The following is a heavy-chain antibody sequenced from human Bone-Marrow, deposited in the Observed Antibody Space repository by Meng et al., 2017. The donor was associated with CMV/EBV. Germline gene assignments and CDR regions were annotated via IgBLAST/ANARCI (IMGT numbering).Heavy chain of an antibody. CDR1: DYMFTSYG. CDR3: ARETGITMVRGIFGFDP. V-gene: IGHV1-18*01. J-gene: IGHJ5*02. Sequence: ASVKVSCKASDYMFTSYGISWVRQAPGQGLEWMGWISAYNGNTNYAQKLQGRVTMTTDTSTSTAYMELRSLRSDDTAVYYCARETGITMVRGIFGFDPWGQGTLVTVSS. CDR2: ISAYNGNT. D-gene: IGHD3-10*01.